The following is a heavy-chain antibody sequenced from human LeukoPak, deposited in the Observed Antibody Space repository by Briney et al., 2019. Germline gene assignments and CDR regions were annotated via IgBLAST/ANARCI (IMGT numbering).Heavy chain of an antibody. J-gene: IGHJ4*02. CDR2: INHSGST. CDR1: GGPFGVYY. Sequence: SETLSLTCAVYGGPFGVYYWSWVRQPPGKGLEWIGEINHSGSTNYNPSLKSRVTISVDTSKNHFSLKLSSVTAADTAVYYCAGPGAGDLDYWGQGTLVTVSS. V-gene: IGHV4-34*01. D-gene: IGHD3-10*01. CDR3: AGPGAGDLDY.